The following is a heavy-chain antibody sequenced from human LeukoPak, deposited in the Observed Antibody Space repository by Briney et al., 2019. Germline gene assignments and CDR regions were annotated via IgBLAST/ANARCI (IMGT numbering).Heavy chain of an antibody. V-gene: IGHV1-18*01. CDR3: ARSCIAAARPCPFDY. D-gene: IGHD6-13*01. CDR1: GYTFTNYG. CDR2: ISAYNDNT. Sequence: ASVKVSCKASGYTFTNYGISWVRQAPGQGLEWMGWISAYNDNTNYARKLQGRVTMTTDTSTSTAYMELRSLRSDDTAVYYCARSCIAAARPCPFDYWGQGTLVTVSS. J-gene: IGHJ4*02.